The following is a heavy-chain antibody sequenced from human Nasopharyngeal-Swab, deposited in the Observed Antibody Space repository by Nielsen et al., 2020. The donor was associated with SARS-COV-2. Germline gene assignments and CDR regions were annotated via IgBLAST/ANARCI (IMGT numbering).Heavy chain of an antibody. V-gene: IGHV3-73*01. CDR2: IGDKAHNYAT. J-gene: IGHJ4*02. CDR1: GFIFSESA. CDR3: TTDFYFDY. Sequence: GGSLRLSCAASGFIFSESAVHWVRQASGKGLEWVGRIGDKAHNYATTYGASMKGRFTISRDDSSNTAFLQMDSLKTEDTALYYCTTDFYFDYWGQGALVTVSS.